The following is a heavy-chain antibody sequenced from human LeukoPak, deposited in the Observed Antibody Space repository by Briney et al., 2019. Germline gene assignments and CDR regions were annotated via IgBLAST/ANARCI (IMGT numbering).Heavy chain of an antibody. V-gene: IGHV3-30*04. J-gene: IGHJ4*02. D-gene: IGHD3-10*01. Sequence: PGGSLRLSCAASGFAFSNFAMHWVRQAPGKGLEWVALISYDGNRQFYADSVKGRFTISRDNSKNTLFLQMNSLRADDTAVYLCASDADWFESIQYYFDNWGQGTLVTVSS. CDR1: GFAFSNFA. CDR3: ASDADWFESIQYYFDN. CDR2: ISYDGNRQ.